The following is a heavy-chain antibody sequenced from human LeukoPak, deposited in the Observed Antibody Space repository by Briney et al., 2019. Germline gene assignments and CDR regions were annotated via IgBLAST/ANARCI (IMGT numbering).Heavy chain of an antibody. D-gene: IGHD5-12*01. V-gene: IGHV4-59*01. Sequence: SETLSLTCTVSGGSISSYYWSWIRQPPGKGLEWIGYIYYSGSTNYNPSLKSRVTISVDTSKSQFSLKLSSVTAADTAVYYCARDGYGHIDYWGQGTLVTVSS. CDR3: ARDGYGHIDY. J-gene: IGHJ4*02. CDR2: IYYSGST. CDR1: GGSISSYY.